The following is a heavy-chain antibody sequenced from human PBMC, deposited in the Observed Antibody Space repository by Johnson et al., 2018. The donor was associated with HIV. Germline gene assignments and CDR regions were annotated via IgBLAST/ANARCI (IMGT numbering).Heavy chain of an antibody. V-gene: IGHV3-30*02. CDR3: AKDAVTDDAFDI. D-gene: IGHD4-17*01. Sequence: QMQLVESGGGVVQPGRSLRLSCAASGFTFSSYAMHWVRQAPGKGLEWVAFIRYDGSNKYYADSVKGRFTISRDNSKNTLYLQMNSLRAEDTAVYYCAKDAVTDDAFDIWGQGTMVTVSS. CDR1: GFTFSSYA. J-gene: IGHJ3*02. CDR2: IRYDGSNK.